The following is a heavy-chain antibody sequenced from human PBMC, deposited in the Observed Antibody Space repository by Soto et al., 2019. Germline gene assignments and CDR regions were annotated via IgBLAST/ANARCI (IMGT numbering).Heavy chain of an antibody. J-gene: IGHJ3*01. CDR1: GFTFNTYL. V-gene: IGHV3-21*01. Sequence: VRLVESGGGLVKPGGSLRLSCAASGFTFNTYLMSWVRQAPGKGLEWVSSITSGSDSIYYADSVKGRFTISRDDAKNSLYLQMDSLRAEDTAVYYCTRRMTTVTTRWGAFDVWGQGTMVSVSS. CDR3: TRRMTTVTTRWGAFDV. D-gene: IGHD4-17*01. CDR2: ITSGSDSI.